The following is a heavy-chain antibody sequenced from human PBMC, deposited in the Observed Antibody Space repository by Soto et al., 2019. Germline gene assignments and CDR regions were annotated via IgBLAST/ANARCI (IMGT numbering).Heavy chain of an antibody. CDR1: GGSISSSSYY. J-gene: IGHJ4*02. V-gene: IGHV4-39*07. D-gene: IGHD2-2*01. Sequence: SETLSLTCTVSGGSISSSSYYWGWIRQPPGKGLEWIGSIYYSGSTYYNPSLKSRVTISVDTSKNQFSLKLSSVTAADTAVYYCARMVSSCRGYCSSTSCYLGRYYFDYWGQGTLVTVSS. CDR3: ARMVSSCRGYCSSTSCYLGRYYFDY. CDR2: IYYSGST.